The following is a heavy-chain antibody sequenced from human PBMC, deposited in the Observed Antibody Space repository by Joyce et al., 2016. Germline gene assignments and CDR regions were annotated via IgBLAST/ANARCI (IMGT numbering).Heavy chain of an antibody. J-gene: IGHJ6*02. D-gene: IGHD3-16*01. CDR3: ARGGISYYYAMDV. CDR1: GSTFSSSS. CDR2: ISGTSYYI. V-gene: IGHV3-21*01. Sequence: QLVESGGGVVKPGGSLRLSCDASGSTFSSSSMSWFREAPGKGLEWFAAISGTSYYIFHAEAVRGRFTVSRDNAKKTLYLQMNSLRAEDSAVFYCARGGISYYYAMDVWGQGTTVTVSS.